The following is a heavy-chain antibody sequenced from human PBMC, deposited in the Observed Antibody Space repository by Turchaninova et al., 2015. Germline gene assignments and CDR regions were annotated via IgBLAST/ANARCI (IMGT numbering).Heavy chain of an antibody. CDR3: AKSDRNTVTTHY. CDR2: INRSGST. Sequence: QVQLQQWGAGLLKPSETLSLTCGVNDGSFSGYYWSWIRQPPGKGLEWIGEINRSGSTTYNQSLKSRVSITRDTSKNQGSLKLTSVTAADTAVYYCAKSDRNTVTTHYWGQGTLVTVSS. J-gene: IGHJ4*02. CDR1: DGSFSGYY. V-gene: IGHV4-34*01. D-gene: IGHD4-17*01.